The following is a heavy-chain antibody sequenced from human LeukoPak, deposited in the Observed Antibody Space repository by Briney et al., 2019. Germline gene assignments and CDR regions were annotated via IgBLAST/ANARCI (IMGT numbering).Heavy chain of an antibody. CDR3: AKDRWGIAVAAVDFDY. CDR1: GFTFSDYR. CDR2: ISSSSTYI. V-gene: IGHV3-21*04. Sequence: GGSLRLSCAASGFTFSDYRMNWVRQAPGKGLEWVSSISSSSTYIYYAASVKGRFTISRDDAKSSLYLQMSSLRAEDTAVYYCAKDRWGIAVAAVDFDYWGQGTLVTVSS. D-gene: IGHD6-19*01. J-gene: IGHJ4*02.